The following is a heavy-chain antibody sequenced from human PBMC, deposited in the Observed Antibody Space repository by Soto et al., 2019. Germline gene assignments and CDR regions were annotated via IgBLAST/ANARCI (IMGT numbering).Heavy chain of an antibody. D-gene: IGHD1-26*01. CDR3: ARGGPYSGSYFRGWFDP. CDR2: INHSGST. CDR1: GGSFSGYY. V-gene: IGHV4-34*01. J-gene: IGHJ5*02. Sequence: TLSLTCAVYGGSFSGYYWSWIRQPPGKGLEWIGEINHSGSTNYNPSLKSRVTISVDTSKNQFSLKLSSVTAADTAVYYCARGGPYSGSYFRGWFDPWGQGTLVTVSS.